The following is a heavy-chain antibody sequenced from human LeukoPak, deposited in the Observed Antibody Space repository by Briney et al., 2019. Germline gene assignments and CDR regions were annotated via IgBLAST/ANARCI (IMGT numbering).Heavy chain of an antibody. CDR1: GFTFSSYA. V-gene: IGHV3-23*01. Sequence: HPGGSLRLSCAAPGFTFSSYAMSWVRQAPGKGLEWVSAISGSGGSTYYADSVKGRFTISRDNSKNTLYLQMNSLRAEDTAVYYCAKDGGGYYGSYFDYWGQGTLVTVSS. D-gene: IGHD3-22*01. CDR3: AKDGGGYYGSYFDY. J-gene: IGHJ4*02. CDR2: ISGSGGST.